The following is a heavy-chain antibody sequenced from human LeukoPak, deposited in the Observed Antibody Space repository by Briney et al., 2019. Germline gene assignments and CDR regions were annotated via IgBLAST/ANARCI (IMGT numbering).Heavy chain of an antibody. J-gene: IGHJ4*02. D-gene: IGHD6-13*01. CDR3: ARGGYGSSWYVWDY. CDR1: GFGFRSHD. V-gene: IGHV3-13*01. CDR2: IAIAGDT. Sequence: SERLSGADCGFGFRSHDRHWAHQVTGKGLEWVSAIAIAGDTYYAGSVKGRFTISRENAKNSLYLQMNSLRAEDTAVYYCARGGYGSSWYVWDYWGQGTLVTVSS.